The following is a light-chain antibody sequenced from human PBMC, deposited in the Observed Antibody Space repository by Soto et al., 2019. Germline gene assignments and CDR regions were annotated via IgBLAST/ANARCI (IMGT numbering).Light chain of an antibody. Sequence: EVVLTQSPATLSVSPGDRATLSCRASQSVSRNLAWYQQKPGQAPGLLIYGASTRATGVPARCSGSGSATEFTLSISSLQSEDVAVYYCEQYGDWPPETFGQGTKLEI. CDR2: GAS. CDR3: EQYGDWPPET. CDR1: QSVSRN. J-gene: IGKJ2*01. V-gene: IGKV3-15*01.